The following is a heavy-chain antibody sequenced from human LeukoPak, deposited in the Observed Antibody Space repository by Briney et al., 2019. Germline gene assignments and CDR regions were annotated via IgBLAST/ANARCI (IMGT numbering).Heavy chain of an antibody. D-gene: IGHD3-10*01. CDR3: AKDTDRYGSGINGFDY. CDR2: ISSSSSYI. CDR1: GFTFSSYS. Sequence: PGGSLRLSCAASGFTFSSYSMNWVRQAPGKGLEWVSSISSSSSYIYYADSVKGRFTISRDNAKNSLYLQMNSLRAEDTAVYYCAKDTDRYGSGINGFDYWGQGTLVTVSS. J-gene: IGHJ4*02. V-gene: IGHV3-21*01.